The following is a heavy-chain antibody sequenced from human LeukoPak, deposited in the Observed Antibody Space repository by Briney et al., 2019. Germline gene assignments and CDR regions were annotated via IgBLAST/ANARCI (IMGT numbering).Heavy chain of an antibody. J-gene: IGHJ4*02. CDR3: ARSNNDYGELDY. CDR2: INPKSGGT. D-gene: IGHD4-17*01. V-gene: IGHV1-2*02. CDR1: AYTFTFYY. Sequence: ASVTVSFKASAYTFTFYYMHWVRQAPGQGRGWMGLINPKSGGTNYAQKFQGRVTMTRDTSISTAYMELSRLRSDDTAVYYCARSNNDYGELDYWGQGTLVTVSS.